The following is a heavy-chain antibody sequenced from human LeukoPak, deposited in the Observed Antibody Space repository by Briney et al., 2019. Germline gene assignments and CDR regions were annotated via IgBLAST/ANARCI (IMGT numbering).Heavy chain of an antibody. D-gene: IGHD6-19*01. CDR1: GFTFSSYG. V-gene: IGHV3-23*01. CDR3: AKDPVIAVAGTPYYFDY. Sequence: GGSLRLSCAASGFTFSSYGMSWVRQAPGKGLEWVSAISGSGGSTYYADSVKGRFTISRDNSKNTLYLQMNSLRAEDTALYYCAKDPVIAVAGTPYYFDYWGQGTLVTVSS. J-gene: IGHJ4*02. CDR2: ISGSGGST.